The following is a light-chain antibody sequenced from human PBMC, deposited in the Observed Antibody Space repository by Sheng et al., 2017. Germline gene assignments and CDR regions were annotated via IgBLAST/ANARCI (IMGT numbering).Light chain of an antibody. J-gene: IGKJ2*02. V-gene: IGKV3-15*01. Sequence: EIVMTQSPATLSVSPGERATLSCRASQNIRNYLAWYQQKPGQVPRLLIYDASTRATGIPARVSGSGSGTDFTLTISSLQSEDFAVYYCQQYYNWPRCTFGQGTKLEIQ. CDR3: QQYYNWPRCT. CDR1: QNIRNY. CDR2: DAS.